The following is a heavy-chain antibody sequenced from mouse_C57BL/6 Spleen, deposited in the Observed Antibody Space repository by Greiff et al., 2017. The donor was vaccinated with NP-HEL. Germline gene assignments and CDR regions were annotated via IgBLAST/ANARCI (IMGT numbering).Heavy chain of an antibody. CDR2: IDPSDSDT. Sequence: QVQLQQPGAELVKPGASVKVSCKASGYTFTSYWMHWVKQRPGQGLEWIGRIDPSDSDTNYNQKFKGKATLTVDKSSSTAYMQLSILTSEDSAVYYCAIDSSGPWFAYWGQGTLVTVSA. CDR1: GYTFTSYW. CDR3: AIDSSGPWFAY. D-gene: IGHD3-2*02. J-gene: IGHJ3*01. V-gene: IGHV1-74*01.